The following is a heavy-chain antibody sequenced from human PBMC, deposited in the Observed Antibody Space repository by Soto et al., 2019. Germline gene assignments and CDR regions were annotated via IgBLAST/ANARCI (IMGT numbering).Heavy chain of an antibody. J-gene: IGHJ5*02. CDR1: GLTFNRYW. Sequence: GGSLRLSCAASGLTFNRYWMHWVRHAPGKGLVWVSHINTDGTNSNYADSVKGRFTISRDNAKSTLFLQMNSLRDEDTAVYYRAREFCSGGNCYTYYFDPWGQGIPVTVSS. CDR2: INTDGTNS. D-gene: IGHD2-15*01. CDR3: AREFCSGGNCYTYYFDP. V-gene: IGHV3-74*01.